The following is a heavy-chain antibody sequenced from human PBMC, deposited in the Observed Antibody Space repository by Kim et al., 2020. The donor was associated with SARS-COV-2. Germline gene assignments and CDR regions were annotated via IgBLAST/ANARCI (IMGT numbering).Heavy chain of an antibody. CDR1: GYTFTSYG. Sequence: ASVKVSCKASGYTFTSYGISWVRQAPGQGLEWMGWISAYNGNTNYAQKLQGRVTMTTDTSTSTAYMELRSLRSDDTAVYYCARDGYYYDSSGHIFRDYWGQGTLVTVSS. J-gene: IGHJ4*02. CDR2: ISAYNGNT. D-gene: IGHD3-22*01. V-gene: IGHV1-18*01. CDR3: ARDGYYYDSSGHIFRDY.